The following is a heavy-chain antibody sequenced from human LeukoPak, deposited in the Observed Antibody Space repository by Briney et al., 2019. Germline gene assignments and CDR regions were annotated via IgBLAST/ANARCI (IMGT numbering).Heavy chain of an antibody. CDR3: ARGRKNYVVVVPGGFDY. CDR1: GFTVSRNY. V-gene: IGHV4-34*01. J-gene: IGHJ4*02. D-gene: IGHD2-15*01. Sequence: GSLRLSCAASGFTVSRNYMSWVRQPPGKGLEWIGEINHSGSTNYNPSLKSRVTISVDTSKNQFSLKLSSVTAADTAVYYCARGRKNYVVVVPGGFDYWGQGTLVTVSS. CDR2: INHSGST.